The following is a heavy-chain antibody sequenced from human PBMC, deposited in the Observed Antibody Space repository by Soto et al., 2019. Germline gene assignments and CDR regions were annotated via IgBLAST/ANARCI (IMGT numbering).Heavy chain of an antibody. CDR1: GYTFTRHG. Sequence: QVQLVQSGPEVKKPGASVKVSCTASGYTFTRHGFSWVRQAPGQGLEWMGWISTYNVNTHYAQKFQGRVTMTADTSASTVYMELTSLRPDDTAIYFCAREGRIGWLGIVNWGQGTLVTVSS. D-gene: IGHD6-19*01. V-gene: IGHV1-18*01. CDR2: ISTYNVNT. J-gene: IGHJ4*02. CDR3: AREGRIGWLGIVN.